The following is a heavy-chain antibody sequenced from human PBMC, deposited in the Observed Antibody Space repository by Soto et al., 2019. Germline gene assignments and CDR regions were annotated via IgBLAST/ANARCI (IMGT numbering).Heavy chain of an antibody. J-gene: IGHJ3*02. CDR3: ARSYGWAFDI. D-gene: IGHD3-16*01. CDR1: GGSISSYY. CDR2: IFYSGST. Sequence: QVQLQESGPGLVKPSETLSLSCTVSGGSISSYYWGWIRQPPGKGLEWIGYIFYSGSTNYNPSLKSRVTISVDTSENQFSLKLTSVTAADTAVYYCARSYGWAFDIWGQGTRVTVSS. V-gene: IGHV4-59*01.